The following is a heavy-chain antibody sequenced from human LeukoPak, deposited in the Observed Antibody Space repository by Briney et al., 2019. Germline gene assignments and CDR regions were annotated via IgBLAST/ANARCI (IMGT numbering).Heavy chain of an antibody. V-gene: IGHV4-39*07. CDR1: SGSISTSNYY. J-gene: IGHJ4*02. CDR3: AREDIEGATIDY. Sequence: PSETLSLTCTVSSGSISTSNYYWGWVRQPPGKALEWIGNIFYSGSTYYSPSLKSRVTISLDTSRNQFSLKLNSVTAADTAVYYCAREDIEGATIDYWGQGTLVTVSS. CDR2: IFYSGST. D-gene: IGHD1-26*01.